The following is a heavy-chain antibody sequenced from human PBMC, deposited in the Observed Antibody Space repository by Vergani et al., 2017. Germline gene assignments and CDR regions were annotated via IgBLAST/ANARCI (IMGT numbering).Heavy chain of an antibody. J-gene: IGHJ4*02. CDR3: ATDHRYGGNSVDY. Sequence: QVQLVQSGAEVKKPGASVKVSCKVSGYTLTELSMHWVRQAPGKGLEWMGGFDPEDGETIYAQKFQGRVTMNEDTSTDTAYMELSSLRSEDTAVYYCATDHRYGGNSVDYWGQGTLVTVSS. CDR2: FDPEDGET. CDR1: GYTLTELS. V-gene: IGHV1-24*01. D-gene: IGHD4-23*01.